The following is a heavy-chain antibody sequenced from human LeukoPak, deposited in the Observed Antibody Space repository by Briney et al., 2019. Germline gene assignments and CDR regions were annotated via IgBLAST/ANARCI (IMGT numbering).Heavy chain of an antibody. CDR1: GFTVRSNY. J-gene: IGHJ4*02. CDR3: ARGISGYYYGTDY. D-gene: IGHD3-22*01. CDR2: IYSGGST. V-gene: IGHV3-66*02. Sequence: GGSLRLSXAASGFTVRSNYMSWLRQAPGKGLEWVSVIYSGGSTYYADSVKGRFTISRDNSKNTLYLQMNSLRAEDTAVYYCARGISGYYYGTDYWGQGTPVTVSS.